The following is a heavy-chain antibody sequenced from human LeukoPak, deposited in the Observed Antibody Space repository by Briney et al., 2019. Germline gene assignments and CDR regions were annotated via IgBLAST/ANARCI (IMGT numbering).Heavy chain of an antibody. CDR3: ARMAGYSYFDY. D-gene: IGHD3-9*01. CDR1: GFTFSSYW. CDR2: IKQDGSEK. J-gene: IGHJ4*02. V-gene: IGHV3-7*01. Sequence: GGSLRLSCAASGFTFSSYWMSWVRQAPGKGLEWVANIKQDGSEKYYVDSVKGRFTISRDNAKNSLYLQMNSLRAEDTAVYHCARMAGYSYFDYWGQGTLVTVSS.